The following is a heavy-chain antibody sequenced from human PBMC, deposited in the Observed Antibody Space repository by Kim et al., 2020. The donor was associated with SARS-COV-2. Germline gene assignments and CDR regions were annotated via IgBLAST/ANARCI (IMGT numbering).Heavy chain of an antibody. V-gene: IGHV3-30*07. CDR3: ARDRGHIMVRGVITAIDY. D-gene: IGHD3-10*01. J-gene: IGHJ4*02. Sequence: KGRFTISRDNSKNTLYLQMNSLRAEDTAVYYCARDRGHIMVRGVITAIDYWGQGTLVTVSS.